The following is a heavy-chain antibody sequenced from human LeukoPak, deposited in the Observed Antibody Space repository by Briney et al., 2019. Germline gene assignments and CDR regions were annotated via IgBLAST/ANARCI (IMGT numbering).Heavy chain of an antibody. D-gene: IGHD4-23*01. CDR1: GGTFSSYA. CDR3: ARDPTVVTLPYYFDY. CDR2: IIPIFGTA. Sequence: GASVKVSCKASGGTFSSYAISWVRQAPGQGLEWMGGIIPIFGTANYAQKFQGRVTITADESTSTAYMELSSLRSEDTAVYYCARDPTVVTLPYYFDYWGQGTLVTVSS. V-gene: IGHV1-69*13. J-gene: IGHJ4*02.